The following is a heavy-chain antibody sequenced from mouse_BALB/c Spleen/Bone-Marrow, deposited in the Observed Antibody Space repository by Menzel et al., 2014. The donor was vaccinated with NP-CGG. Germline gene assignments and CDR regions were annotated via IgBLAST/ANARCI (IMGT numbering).Heavy chain of an antibody. J-gene: IGHJ4*01. V-gene: IGHV1-14*01. CDR3: ARKRGGAMDY. CDR1: GYTFTSYV. Sequence: EVQLQQSGPELVKPGASVKMACKASGYTFTSYVMHWVKQKPGQGLEWIGYITPSNDVTKYNEKFKGKATLTSDKSSSTAYMELSSLTSEDSAVYYCARKRGGAMDYWGPGTSVTVSS. CDR2: ITPSNDVT.